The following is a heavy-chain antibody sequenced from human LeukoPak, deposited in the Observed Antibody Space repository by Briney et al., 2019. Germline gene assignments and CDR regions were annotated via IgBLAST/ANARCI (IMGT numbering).Heavy chain of an antibody. J-gene: IGHJ4*02. V-gene: IGHV3-21*01. D-gene: IGHD6-19*01. CDR3: AREWGIAVIDY. CDR2: ISSSGYI. Sequence: GGSLRLSCAASGSTFSSYSMNWVRQAPGKGLEWVSSISSSGYIYYADSVKGRFTISRDNAKNSLYLQMDSLRAEDTAVYYCAREWGIAVIDYWGQGTLVTVSS. CDR1: GSTFSSYS.